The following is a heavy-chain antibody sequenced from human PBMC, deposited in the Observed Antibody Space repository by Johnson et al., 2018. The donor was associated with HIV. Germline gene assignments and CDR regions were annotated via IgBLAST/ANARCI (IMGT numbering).Heavy chain of an antibody. J-gene: IGHJ3*02. V-gene: IGHV3-30*02. CDR3: TTEDGSGTGYPVLVMDI. D-gene: IGHD3-10*01. CDR1: GFTFSSYG. CDR2: IRYDGSNK. Sequence: QVQLVESGGGVVQPGGSLRLSCGASGFTFSSYGMHWVRQAPGKGLEWVAFIRYDGSNKYYADSVTGRFNIARDNSKNTLYLQMNSLKTEDTAVYYCTTEDGSGTGYPVLVMDIWGQGTMVTVSS.